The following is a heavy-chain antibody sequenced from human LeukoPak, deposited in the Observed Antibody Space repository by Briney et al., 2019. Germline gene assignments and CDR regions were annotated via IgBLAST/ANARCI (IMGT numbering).Heavy chain of an antibody. Sequence: SETLSLTCAVSGGSMTSYCWTWIRHSPGKGLDWIGYISSSGSTNYNPSLGSRVTISVDPSKNQFSLNLNSVTAADTAVYYCASGYTNWWPLDYWGQGARVIVSS. CDR3: ASGYTNWWPLDY. CDR1: GGSMTSYC. D-gene: IGHD2-8*02. V-gene: IGHV4-59*12. CDR2: ISSSGST. J-gene: IGHJ4*02.